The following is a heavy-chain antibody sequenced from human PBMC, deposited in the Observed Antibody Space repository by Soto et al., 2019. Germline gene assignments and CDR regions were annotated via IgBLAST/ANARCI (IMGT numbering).Heavy chain of an antibody. V-gene: IGHV1-46*01. CDR2: INPSGGST. J-gene: IGHJ4*02. Sequence: ASVKVSCKASGYSFTRHSMQWVRQAPGQGLEWMGIINPSGGSTNYAQKFQGRVTMTRDTSTSTVYMELSSLRSDDTAAYYCARVARGSSSIIDYWGQGTLVTVSS. CDR1: GYSFTRHS. D-gene: IGHD6-6*01. CDR3: ARVARGSSSIIDY.